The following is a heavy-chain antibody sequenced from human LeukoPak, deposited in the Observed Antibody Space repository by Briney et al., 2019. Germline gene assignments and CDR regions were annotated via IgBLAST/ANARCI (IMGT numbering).Heavy chain of an antibody. CDR3: ARNYDV. CDR2: ITNSGDTI. J-gene: IGHJ6*04. D-gene: IGHD1-7*01. Sequence: GGSLRLSCAASGFTFSSYEMNWVRQAPGKGLEWVSCITNSGDTIYYADSVKGRFTISRDNAKNSLYLQMNSLTAEDAAVYYCARNYDVWGKGTTVTVSS. CDR1: GFTFSSYE. V-gene: IGHV3-48*03.